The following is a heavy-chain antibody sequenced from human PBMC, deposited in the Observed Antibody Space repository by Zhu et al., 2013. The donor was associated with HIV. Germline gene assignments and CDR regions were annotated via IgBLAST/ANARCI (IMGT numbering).Heavy chain of an antibody. CDR3: ARGLHYYDSSGYYSLNGMDV. Sequence: QVQLVQSGAEVKKPGSSVKVSCKASGGTFSSYTISWVRQAPGQGLEWMGRIIPILGIANYAQKFQGRVTITADKSTSTAYMELSSLRSEDTAVYYCARGLHYYDSSGYYSLNGMDVWGQGTTVTVSS. CDR1: GGTFSSYT. J-gene: IGHJ6*02. CDR2: IIPILGIA. D-gene: IGHD3-22*01. V-gene: IGHV1-69*02.